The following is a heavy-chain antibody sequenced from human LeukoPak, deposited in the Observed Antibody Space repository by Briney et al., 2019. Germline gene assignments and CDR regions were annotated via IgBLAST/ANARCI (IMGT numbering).Heavy chain of an antibody. CDR2: IAFGGTT. Sequence: SETLSLTCAVYDGSFGGYHWNWIRRPPGKRLEWIGEIAFGGTTNYNPSLRSRVTVSVDTSKKQFSLKLTSVTAADTAVYYCVRGRYCSSANCYDWFDPWGPGTHVSVSS. CDR1: DGSFGGYH. D-gene: IGHD2-2*01. V-gene: IGHV4-34*01. J-gene: IGHJ5*02. CDR3: VRGRYCSSANCYDWFDP.